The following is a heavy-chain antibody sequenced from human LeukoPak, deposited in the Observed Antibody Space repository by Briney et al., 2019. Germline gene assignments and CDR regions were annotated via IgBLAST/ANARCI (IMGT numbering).Heavy chain of an antibody. CDR3: ARMAYCSSTSCYTRGAYWFDP. J-gene: IGHJ5*02. Sequence: ASVKVSCKAPGYTFTGYYMHWVRQAPGQGLEWMGWINPNSGGTNYAQKFQGRVTMTRDTSISTAYMELSRLRSDDTAVYYCARMAYCSSTSCYTRGAYWFDPWGQGTLVTVSS. V-gene: IGHV1-2*02. CDR2: INPNSGGT. D-gene: IGHD2-2*02. CDR1: GYTFTGYY.